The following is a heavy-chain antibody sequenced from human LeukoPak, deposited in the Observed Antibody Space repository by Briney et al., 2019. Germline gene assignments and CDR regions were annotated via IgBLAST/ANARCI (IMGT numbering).Heavy chain of an antibody. V-gene: IGHV4-34*01. CDR3: ARVERYYYGSGSYPVIDY. CDR1: GGSFSGYY. Sequence: SETLSLTCAVYGGSFSGYYWTWIRQPPGKGLEWIGEINHSGSTNYNPSLKSRVTMSVDTSKNQFSLKLSSVTAADTAVYYCARVERYYYGSGSYPVIDYWGQGTLVTVSS. CDR2: INHSGST. D-gene: IGHD3-10*01. J-gene: IGHJ4*02.